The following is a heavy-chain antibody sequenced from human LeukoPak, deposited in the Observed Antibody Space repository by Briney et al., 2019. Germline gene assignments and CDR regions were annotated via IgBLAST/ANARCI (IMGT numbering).Heavy chain of an antibody. CDR3: ARAYSRSRFDY. CDR2: IDPSDSYN. V-gene: IGHV5-10-1*01. CDR1: EYNFTNYW. J-gene: IGHJ4*02. D-gene: IGHD6-6*01. Sequence: GESLRISCKGSEYNFTNYWISWVRQMPGKGLEWMGTIDPSDSYNNYSPSFQGHVTISADKSISTAYLQWSSLKASDTAMYYCARAYSRSRFDYWGQGTLVTVSS.